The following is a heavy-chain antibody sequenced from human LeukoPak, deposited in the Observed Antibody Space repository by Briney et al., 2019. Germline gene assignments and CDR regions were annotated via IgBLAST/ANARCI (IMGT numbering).Heavy chain of an antibody. CDR1: GGSISSYY. D-gene: IGHD2-15*01. CDR2: IYDSGNT. V-gene: IGHV4-59*01. Sequence: PSQTLSLTCTVSGGSISSYYWSWIRGPPGKGLEWIGYIYDSGNTNYNPSLKSRVTISVDTSKNQFSLKLSSVTAADTAVYYCATRSTGVAATFDSWGQGALVTVSS. CDR3: ATRSTGVAATFDS. J-gene: IGHJ4*02.